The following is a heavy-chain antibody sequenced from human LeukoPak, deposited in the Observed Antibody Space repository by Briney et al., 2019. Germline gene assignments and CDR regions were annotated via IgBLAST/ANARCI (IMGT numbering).Heavy chain of an antibody. V-gene: IGHV3-23*01. CDR2: ISGSGGST. CDR1: GFTISSYA. J-gene: IGHJ4*02. CDR3: AKFSPPYYYDNSGYSFDY. D-gene: IGHD3-22*01. Sequence: GGSLRLSCAASGFTISSYAMSWVRQAPGKGLEWVSVISGSGGSTYYADSVKGRFTISRDNSKNTLYLQMNSLRAEDTAVYSCAKFSPPYYYDNSGYSFDYWGQGTLVTVSS.